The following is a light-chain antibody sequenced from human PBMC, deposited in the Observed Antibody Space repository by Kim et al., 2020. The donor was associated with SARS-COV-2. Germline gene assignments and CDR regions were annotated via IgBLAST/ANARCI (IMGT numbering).Light chain of an antibody. V-gene: IGLV3-19*01. CDR2: GKN. CDR1: SLRSYY. CDR3: SSRDSSGNHVV. J-gene: IGLJ2*01. Sequence: ALGQTVRITCQGDSLRSYYASWYQQKPGQAPVLVIYGKNNRPSGIPDRVSGSSSGNTASLTITGAQAEDEADYYGSSRDSSGNHVVFGGGTKLNVL.